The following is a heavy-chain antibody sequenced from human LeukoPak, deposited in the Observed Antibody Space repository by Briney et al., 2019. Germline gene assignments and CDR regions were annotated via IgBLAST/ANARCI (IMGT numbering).Heavy chain of an antibody. CDR3: ARGTGWYGRPDAFDI. D-gene: IGHD2-15*01. J-gene: IGHJ3*02. Sequence: SETLSLTCTVSGGSISSYYWSWIRQPPGKGLEWIGYIYYSGSTNYNPSLKSRVTISVGTSKNQFSLKLSSVTAADTAVYYCARGTGWYGRPDAFDIWGQGTMVTVSS. V-gene: IGHV4-59*01. CDR2: IYYSGST. CDR1: GGSISSYY.